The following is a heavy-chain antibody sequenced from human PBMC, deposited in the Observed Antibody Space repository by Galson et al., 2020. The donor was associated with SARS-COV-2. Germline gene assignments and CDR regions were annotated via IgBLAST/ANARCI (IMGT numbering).Heavy chain of an antibody. J-gene: IGHJ4*02. D-gene: IGHD2-21*01. V-gene: IGHV3-21*01. CDR2: ITGSSRYM. CDR3: ARDKGIMFISEYFGY. CDR1: GFTFSSYS. Sequence: GESLKISCAASGFTFSSYSMNWFRQAPGKGLEWVSSITGSSRYMYYADPVKGRFTISRDNAKNSLYLQIDSLRADDTAVYYCARDKGIMFISEYFGYWGQGTLVAVSS.